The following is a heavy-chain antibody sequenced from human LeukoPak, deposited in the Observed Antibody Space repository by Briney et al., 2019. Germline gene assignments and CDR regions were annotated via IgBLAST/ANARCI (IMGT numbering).Heavy chain of an antibody. CDR1: GFTFNNSW. V-gene: IGHV3-7*03. CDR3: ARDFLF. CDR2: IKQDGSEK. Sequence: GGSLRLSCAASGFTFNNSWMNWVRQAPGKGLEWVANIKQDGSEKYYIDSVKGRFFISRDNTKNSLYLQINSLRADDTAVYYCARDFLFWGQGTMVAVSS. J-gene: IGHJ4*02.